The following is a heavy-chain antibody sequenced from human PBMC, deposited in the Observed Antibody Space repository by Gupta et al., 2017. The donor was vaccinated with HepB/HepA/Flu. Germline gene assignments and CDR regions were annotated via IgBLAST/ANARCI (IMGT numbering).Heavy chain of an antibody. D-gene: IGHD6-19*01. CDR3: AKGGYSSGTPYFGMDV. V-gene: IGHV3-66*01. Sequence: VQLVESGGGLVQPGGSLRLSCAASGFTVSHNYMSWVRQAPGKGLEWVSVTYSGGNTYYADSVKGRFTISRDNSKNTLHLQMNSLRAEDTAVYYCAKGGYSSGTPYFGMDVWGQGTTVTVSS. CDR2: TYSGGNT. CDR1: GFTVSHNY. J-gene: IGHJ6*02.